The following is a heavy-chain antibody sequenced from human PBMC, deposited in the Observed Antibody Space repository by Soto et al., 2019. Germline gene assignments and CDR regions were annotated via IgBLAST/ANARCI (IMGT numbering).Heavy chain of an antibody. Sequence: SETLSLTCAVYGGSFSGYYWSWIRQPPGKGLEWIGEINHSGSTNYNPSLKSRVTISVDTSKNQFSLKLSSVTAADTAVYYCARRGKQWLVPWYFDYWGQGTLVTVSS. CDR1: GGSFSGYY. CDR2: INHSGST. D-gene: IGHD6-19*01. V-gene: IGHV4-34*01. CDR3: ARRGKQWLVPWYFDY. J-gene: IGHJ4*02.